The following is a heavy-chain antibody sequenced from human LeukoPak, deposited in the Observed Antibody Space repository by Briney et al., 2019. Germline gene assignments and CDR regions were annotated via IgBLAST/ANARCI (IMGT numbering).Heavy chain of an antibody. V-gene: IGHV3-7*01. Sequence: PGGSLRLSCAASGFTFSSYWMTWVRQAPGKGLEWVATIKQDGSEKYYVDSVKGRFTISRDNAKNSLYLQMNSLRAEDTAVYYCARDRGSSWYPGVYWGQGTLVTVSS. CDR3: ARDRGSSWYPGVY. J-gene: IGHJ4*02. D-gene: IGHD6-13*01. CDR2: IKQDGSEK. CDR1: GFTFSSYW.